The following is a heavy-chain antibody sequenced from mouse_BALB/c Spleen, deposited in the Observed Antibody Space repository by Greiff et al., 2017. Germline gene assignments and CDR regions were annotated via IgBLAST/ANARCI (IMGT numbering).Heavy chain of an antibody. Sequence: EVKLVESGGGLVQPGGSLKLSCAASGFTFSSYGMSWVRQTPEKRLEWVAYISSGGGSTYYPDTVKGRFTISRDNAKNTLYLQLSSLKSEDTAMYYCARPHYYGSSYGYFDVWGAGTTVTVAS. V-gene: IGHV5-12-1*01. J-gene: IGHJ1*01. D-gene: IGHD1-1*01. CDR3: ARPHYYGSSYGYFDV. CDR2: ISSGGGST. CDR1: GFTFSSYG.